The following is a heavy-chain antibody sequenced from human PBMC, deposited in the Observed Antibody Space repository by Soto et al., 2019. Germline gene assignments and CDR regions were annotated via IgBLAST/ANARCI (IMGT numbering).Heavy chain of an antibody. CDR3: VRDRHWDDFRNPYYYMDV. D-gene: IGHD1-1*01. CDR1: GGSLNTYY. V-gene: IGHV4-59*01. CDR2: ISYIGST. Sequence: SETLSLTCTVSGGSLNTYYWHWIRQSPGKGLEWIGSISYIGSTSYNPSLKSRVTISIDTSKNQFSLNLNSVTAADTAVYSCVRDRHWDDFRNPYYYMDVWGRGTTVTVSS. J-gene: IGHJ6*03.